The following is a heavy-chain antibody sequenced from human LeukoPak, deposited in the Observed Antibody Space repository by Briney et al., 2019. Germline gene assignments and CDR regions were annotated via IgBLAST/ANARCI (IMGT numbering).Heavy chain of an antibody. CDR2: MNPNSGNT. D-gene: IGHD4-17*01. Sequence: ASVKVSCKASGYTFTSYDINWVRQATGQGREWMGWMNPNSGNTGYAQKIQGRVTMTRNTSISTAYMELSSLRSEDTAVYYCARERTDSYYYGMDVWGQGTTVTVSS. J-gene: IGHJ6*02. CDR1: GYTFTSYD. V-gene: IGHV1-8*01. CDR3: ARERTDSYYYGMDV.